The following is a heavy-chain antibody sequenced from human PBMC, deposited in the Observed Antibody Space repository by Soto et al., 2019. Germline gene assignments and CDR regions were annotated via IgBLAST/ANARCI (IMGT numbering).Heavy chain of an antibody. V-gene: IGHV3-64*01. CDR2: ISSNGGGT. D-gene: IGHD3-10*01. CDR3: ARGRGIMVRGVITTYYFDY. Sequence: GGSLRLSCAASGFTFSSYAMHWVRQAPGKGLEYVSAISSNGGGTYYANSLKGRFTISIDNSTNTLYYQMGSLRAEDMAVYYCARGRGIMVRGVITTYYFDYWGQGTLVTVSS. J-gene: IGHJ4*02. CDR1: GFTFSSYA.